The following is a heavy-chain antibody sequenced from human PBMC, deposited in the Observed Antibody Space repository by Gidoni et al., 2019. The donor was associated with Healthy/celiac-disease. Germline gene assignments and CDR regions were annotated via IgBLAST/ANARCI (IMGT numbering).Heavy chain of an antibody. J-gene: IGHJ4*02. V-gene: IGHV3-7*03. CDR2: IKQDGSEK. CDR1: GFTFSRYW. D-gene: IGHD6-13*01. CDR3: ARETSAAAGTAFDY. Sequence: EVQLVESGGGLVQPGGSLRLSCAASGFTFSRYWMSWVRQAPGKGLEWVANIKQDGSEKYYVDSVKGRFTISRDNAKNSLYLQMNSLRAEDTAVYYCARETSAAAGTAFDYWGQGTLVTVSS.